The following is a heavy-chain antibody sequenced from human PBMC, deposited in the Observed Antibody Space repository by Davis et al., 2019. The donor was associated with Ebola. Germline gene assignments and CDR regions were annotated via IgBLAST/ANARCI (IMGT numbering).Heavy chain of an antibody. J-gene: IGHJ5*02. Sequence: GESLKISCAVSGFTFSNYEMNWVRQAPGKGLEWVSYISSGGSTIYYADSVKGRFTISRDNAKNSLYLQMNSLRAEDTAFYYCAREANGACHHWGQGTLVTVSS. V-gene: IGHV3-48*03. CDR2: ISSGGSTI. CDR1: GFTFSNYE. CDR3: AREANGACHH. D-gene: IGHD2-8*01.